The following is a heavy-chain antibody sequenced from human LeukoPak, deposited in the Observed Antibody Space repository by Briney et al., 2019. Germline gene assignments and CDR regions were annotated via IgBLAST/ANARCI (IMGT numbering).Heavy chain of an antibody. J-gene: IGHJ5*02. CDR3: ARGYSSSWYLNWFDP. Sequence: QTSETLSLTCTVSGYSISSGYYWGWLRQTPGKGLEWIGNIYHSGSTYYNPSLKSRVTISVDTSKNQFSLKLSSVTAADTAVYYCARGYSSSWYLNWFDPWGQGTLVTVSS. V-gene: IGHV4-38-2*02. CDR2: IYHSGST. CDR1: GYSISSGYY. D-gene: IGHD6-13*01.